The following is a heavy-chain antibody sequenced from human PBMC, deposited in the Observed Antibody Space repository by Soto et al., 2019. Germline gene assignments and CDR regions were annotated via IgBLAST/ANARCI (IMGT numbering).Heavy chain of an antibody. CDR2: IWYDGSNK. J-gene: IGHJ4*02. V-gene: IGHV3-33*01. D-gene: IGHD2-15*01. Sequence: GGSLRLSCAASGFTFSSYGMHWVRQAPGKGLEWVAVIWYDGSNKYYADSVKGRFTISRDNSKNTLYLQMNSLRAEDTAVYYCARDDFASLSGGSLIGIVDYWGQGTLVTVSS. CDR3: ARDDFASLSGGSLIGIVDY. CDR1: GFTFSSYG.